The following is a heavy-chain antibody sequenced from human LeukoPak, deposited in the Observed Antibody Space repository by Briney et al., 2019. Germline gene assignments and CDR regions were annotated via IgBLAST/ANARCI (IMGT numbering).Heavy chain of an antibody. CDR2: IQQGGSHK. Sequence: PGGSLRLSCAASGFTFSSYWMGWVRQAPGKGLEWVANIQQGGSHKYYVDSVQGRFTISRDNAKNSLYLQMNSLRAEDTAVYYCAREGADYSSSWFRPDYYYYYYMDVWGKGTTVTVSS. CDR1: GFTFSSYW. V-gene: IGHV3-7*01. D-gene: IGHD6-13*01. CDR3: AREGADYSSSWFRPDYYYYYYMDV. J-gene: IGHJ6*03.